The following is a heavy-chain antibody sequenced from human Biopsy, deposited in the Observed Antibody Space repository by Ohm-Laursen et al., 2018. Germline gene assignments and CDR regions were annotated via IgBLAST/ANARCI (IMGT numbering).Heavy chain of an antibody. D-gene: IGHD2-21*01. CDR2: INPAAEAT. Sequence: SVKVSCKASGYTFAKYYIHWVRKVPGQGLEWVGVINPAAEATLYAQKFQDRITMTRDTSTNTVYMDLTSLTSEDTAVYYCARESPLRLGVCGAIRCFKEVFGMDVWGQGTTVIVSS. J-gene: IGHJ6*02. CDR3: ARESPLRLGVCGAIRCFKEVFGMDV. V-gene: IGHV1-46*01. CDR1: GYTFAKYY.